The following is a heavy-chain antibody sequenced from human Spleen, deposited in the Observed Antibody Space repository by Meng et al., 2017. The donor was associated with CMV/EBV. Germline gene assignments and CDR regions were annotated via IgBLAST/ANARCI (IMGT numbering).Heavy chain of an antibody. J-gene: IGHJ4*02. D-gene: IGHD3-10*01. CDR3: ARVYYYGSGSYFGYFDY. V-gene: IGHV4-38-2*02. Sequence: SETLSLTCNVSGYSITSGYHWGWIRQPPGKGLEWIGSIYHSGSTYYNPSLKSRVTISVDTSKNQFSLKLRSVTAADTAVYYCARVYYYGSGSYFGYFDYWGQGTLVTVSS. CDR1: GYSITSGYH. CDR2: IYHSGST.